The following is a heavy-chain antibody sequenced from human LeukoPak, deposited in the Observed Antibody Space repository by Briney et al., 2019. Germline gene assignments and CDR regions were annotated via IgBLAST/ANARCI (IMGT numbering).Heavy chain of an antibody. D-gene: IGHD1-26*01. CDR3: ARWELPNNY. CDR1: GFTFSSYE. CDR2: ISSSGSTI. J-gene: IGHJ4*02. V-gene: IGHV3-48*03. Sequence: PGGSLRLSCAASGFTFSSYEMNWVRQAPGKGLEWVSYISSSGSTIYYADSVKGRFTISRDNAKNSLYLQMNSLRAEDTAVYYCARWELPNNYWGQGTLVTVSS.